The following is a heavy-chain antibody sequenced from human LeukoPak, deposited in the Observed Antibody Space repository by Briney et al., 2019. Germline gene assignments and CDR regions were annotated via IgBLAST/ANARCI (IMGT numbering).Heavy chain of an antibody. CDR1: EFTFSNYW. V-gene: IGHV3-7*01. J-gene: IGHJ6*03. CDR3: ARDGPYCSITSCYPAPYYYYYMDV. Sequence: GGSLRLSCVASEFTFSNYWMNWVRQAPGKGLEWVANINQDGSEKYYVDSVKGRFTISRDNAKNSLYLQMNSLRAEDTAVYYCARDGPYCSITSCYPAPYYYYYMDVWGKGTTVIVSS. CDR2: INQDGSEK. D-gene: IGHD2-2*01.